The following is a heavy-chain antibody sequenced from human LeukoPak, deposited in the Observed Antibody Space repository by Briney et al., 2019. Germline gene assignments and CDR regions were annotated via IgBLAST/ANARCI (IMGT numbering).Heavy chain of an antibody. J-gene: IGHJ4*02. CDR3: ARDAKYYYGSRTYFFFEY. D-gene: IGHD3-10*01. V-gene: IGHV4-4*07. Sequence: SETLSLTCTVSGGSISRSYWSWMRQPAGKGPEWIGRIYGSGTITYNPSLESRVTMSVDTSKNQFSLKLRSVTAADTAIYYCARDAKYYYGSRTYFFFEYWGQGTPLSVSS. CDR1: GGSISRSY. CDR2: IYGSGTI.